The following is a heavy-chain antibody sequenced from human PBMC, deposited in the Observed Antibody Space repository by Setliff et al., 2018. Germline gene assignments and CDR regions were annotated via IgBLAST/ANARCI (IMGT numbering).Heavy chain of an antibody. CDR1: GFTFSNAW. Sequence: GGSLRLSCAASGFTFSNAWMNWVRQAPGKGLEWVANINQDGSEKFFVDSVKGRFTISRDNAKNSLYLQMNSLRTEDTAVYYCAKDTHYYASSGYYCFDFWGQGTLVTVSS. CDR3: AKDTHYYASSGYYCFDF. D-gene: IGHD3-22*01. V-gene: IGHV3-7*04. CDR2: INQDGSEK. J-gene: IGHJ4*02.